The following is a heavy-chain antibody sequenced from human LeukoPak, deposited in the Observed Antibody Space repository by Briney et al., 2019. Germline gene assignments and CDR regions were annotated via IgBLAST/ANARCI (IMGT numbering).Heavy chain of an antibody. CDR1: GGSFSGYY. CDR3: ARVRGPTRS. D-gene: IGHD2-15*01. CDR2: INHSGST. J-gene: IGHJ5*02. Sequence: PSETLSLTCAVYGGSFSGYYWSWIRQPPGKGLEWIGEINHSGSTNYNPSLKSRVTISVDTSKNQFSLKLSSVTAVDTAVYYCARVRGPTRSWGQGTLVTVSS. V-gene: IGHV4-34*01.